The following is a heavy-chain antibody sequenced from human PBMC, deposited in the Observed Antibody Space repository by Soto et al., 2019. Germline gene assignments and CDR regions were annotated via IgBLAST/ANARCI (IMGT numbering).Heavy chain of an antibody. Sequence: QVQLVQSGAEVKKPGASVKVSCKASGYTFTSYDINWVRQATGQGLEWMGWMNPNSGNTGYAKKIQGRVTMTRNTYRSTAYMELSSLRYEDTGVYYCARCVFSGHVWGQGTTVTVSS. CDR1: GYTFTSYD. J-gene: IGHJ6*02. V-gene: IGHV1-8*01. CDR2: MNPNSGNT. CDR3: ARCVFSGHV.